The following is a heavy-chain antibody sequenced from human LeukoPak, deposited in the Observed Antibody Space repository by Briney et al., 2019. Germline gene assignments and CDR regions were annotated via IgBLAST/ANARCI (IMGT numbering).Heavy chain of an antibody. V-gene: IGHV4-34*01. J-gene: IGHJ4*02. Sequence: PSETLSLTCAVYGGSFSGYYWSWIRQPPGKGLEWIGEINHSGSTNYNPSLKSRVTISVDTSKNQFSLKLSSVTAADAAVYYCASGDRVTVPRGGNIGYFDYWGQGTLVTVSS. CDR1: GGSFSGYY. D-gene: IGHD3-10*01. CDR3: ASGDRVTVPRGGNIGYFDY. CDR2: INHSGST.